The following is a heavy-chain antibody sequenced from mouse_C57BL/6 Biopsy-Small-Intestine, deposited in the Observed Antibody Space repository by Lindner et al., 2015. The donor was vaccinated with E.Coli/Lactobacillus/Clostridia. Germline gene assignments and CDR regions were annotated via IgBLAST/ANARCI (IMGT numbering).Heavy chain of an antibody. CDR1: GYTFTTYF. D-gene: IGHD3-1*01. CDR2: INPNTGDT. Sequence: SVKVSCKASGYTFTTYFIHWMRQAPGQGLEWMGWINPNTGDTNYAQKFQGRVTMTRDTSINTAYMELSSLTSDDTAVYYCAKDGVHCFATTCRALGYWGQGTLVTVSS. J-gene: IGHJ4*01. CDR3: AKDGVHCFATTCRALGY. V-gene: IGHV1-53*01.